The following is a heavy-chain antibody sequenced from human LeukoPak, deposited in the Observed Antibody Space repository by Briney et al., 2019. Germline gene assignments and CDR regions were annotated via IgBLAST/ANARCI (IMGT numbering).Heavy chain of an antibody. CDR3: AKEKDLLWGSPLDY. D-gene: IGHD3-16*01. CDR1: GFTFSNYG. Sequence: PGGSLRLSCAASGFTFSNYGMHWVRQAPGKGLEWVTFIRYDGSNKYYADSVKGRFTISRDNSKNTLYLQMNSLRAEDTAVYYCAKEKDLLWGSPLDYWGQGTLVTVSS. CDR2: IRYDGSNK. V-gene: IGHV3-30*02. J-gene: IGHJ4*02.